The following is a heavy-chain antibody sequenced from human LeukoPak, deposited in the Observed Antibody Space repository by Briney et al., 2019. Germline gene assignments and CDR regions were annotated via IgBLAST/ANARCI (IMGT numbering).Heavy chain of an antibody. CDR2: IIPIFGTA. CDR3: ARGGGNVGATHPMDYYYYYYMDV. Sequence: GASVKVSCKASGGTFSSYAISWVRQAPGQGLEWMGGIIPIFGTANYAQKFQGRVTITADESTSTAYMELSSLRSEDTAVYYCARGGGNVGATHPMDYYYYYYMDVWGKGTTVTVSS. D-gene: IGHD1-26*01. CDR1: GGTFSSYA. J-gene: IGHJ6*03. V-gene: IGHV1-69*13.